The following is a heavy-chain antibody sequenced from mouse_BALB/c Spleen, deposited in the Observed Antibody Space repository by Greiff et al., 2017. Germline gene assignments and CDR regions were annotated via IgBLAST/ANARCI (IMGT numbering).Heavy chain of an antibody. V-gene: IGHV2-9*02. CDR3: ARAPGSSYAMDY. CDR1: GFSLTSYG. J-gene: IGHJ4*01. D-gene: IGHD1-1*01. Sequence: VQGVESGPGLVAPSQSLSITCTVSGFSLTSYGVHWVRQPPGKGLEWLGVIWAGGSTNYNSARMSRLSISKDNSKSQVFLKMNSLQTDDTAMYYCARAPGSSYAMDYWGQGTSVTVSS. CDR2: IWAGGST.